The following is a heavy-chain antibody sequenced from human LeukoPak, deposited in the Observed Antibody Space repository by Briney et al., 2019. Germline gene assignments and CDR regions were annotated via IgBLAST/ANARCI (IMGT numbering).Heavy chain of an antibody. J-gene: IGHJ4*02. CDR2: ISTSSSFM. Sequence: GGSLRLSCVASGFALSSYNMNWVRLAPGKGLEWVSSISTSSSFMYYADSVKGRFTLSRDNAKDSLYLQMNSLRAEDTAVYYCAREDHSNYNYWGQGTLVTVSS. V-gene: IGHV3-21*01. D-gene: IGHD4-11*01. CDR3: AREDHSNYNY. CDR1: GFALSSYN.